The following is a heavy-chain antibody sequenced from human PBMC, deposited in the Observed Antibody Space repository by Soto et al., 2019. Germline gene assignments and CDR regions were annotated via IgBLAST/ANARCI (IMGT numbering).Heavy chain of an antibody. Sequence: QVQLQESGPGLVEPSQTLSLTCTVSGDSISNGYYTWSWIRQPPGKDLEWIGHIYNSVNTYSNPSLKSRVTITADTSKNQFSLKLSSVTAADTAVYYCARGPSGDKVDYWRQATLVTVSS. CDR3: ARGPSGDKVDY. J-gene: IGHJ4*02. CDR1: GDSISNGYYT. D-gene: IGHD3-10*01. V-gene: IGHV4-30-4*01. CDR2: IYNSVNT.